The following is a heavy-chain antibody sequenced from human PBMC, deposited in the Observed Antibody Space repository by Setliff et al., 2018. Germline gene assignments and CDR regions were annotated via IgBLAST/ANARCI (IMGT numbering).Heavy chain of an antibody. D-gene: IGHD3-22*01. V-gene: IGHV2-5*02. Sequence: PTQTLTLTCTFSGFSLSTDGVSVGWIRQPPGKALEWLALIYWDDDKRYSPSLKSRLTITKDTSKNQVVLTMTNMDPVDTATYFCARDSTPYSGYYGMNVWGQGTTVTVSS. CDR1: GFSLSTDGVS. J-gene: IGHJ6*02. CDR2: IYWDDDK. CDR3: ARDSTPYSGYYGMNV.